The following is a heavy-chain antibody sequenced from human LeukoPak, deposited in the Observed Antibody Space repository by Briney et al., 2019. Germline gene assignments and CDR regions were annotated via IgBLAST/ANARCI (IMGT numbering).Heavy chain of an antibody. Sequence: SETLSLTCTVSGGSISSYYWSWIRQPPGKGLEWIGYIYYSGSTNYNSSLKSRVTISVDTSKNQFSLKLSSVTAADTAVYYCARAIAAGFRWFDPWGQGTLVTVSS. CDR1: GGSISSYY. CDR2: IYYSGST. D-gene: IGHD6-25*01. V-gene: IGHV4-59*01. J-gene: IGHJ5*02. CDR3: ARAIAAGFRWFDP.